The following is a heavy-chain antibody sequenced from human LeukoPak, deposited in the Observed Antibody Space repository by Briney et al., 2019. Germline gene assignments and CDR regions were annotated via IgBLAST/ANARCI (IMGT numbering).Heavy chain of an antibody. CDR3: ARGLGSYPYYFDY. CDR2: ISYSGST. Sequence: LETLSLTCTVSGGSISSYYWSWLRLPPGKGPEWIGSISYSGSTNYNPSLKSRVTISIDTSKNHFSLKVTSVTAADTAVYYCARGLGSYPYYFDYWGQGTLVTVSS. J-gene: IGHJ4*02. CDR1: GGSISSYY. D-gene: IGHD1-26*01. V-gene: IGHV4-59*01.